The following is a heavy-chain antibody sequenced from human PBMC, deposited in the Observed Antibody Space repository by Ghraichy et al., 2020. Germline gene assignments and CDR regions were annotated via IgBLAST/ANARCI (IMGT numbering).Heavy chain of an antibody. CDR3: ATGRLGADYFFDY. D-gene: IGHD1-26*01. CDR2: IYYSGST. Sequence: SQTLSLTCTVSGDSISSYSWSWIRQPPGKGLEWIGYIYYSGSTKYNPSLKSRVTISADTSKNQVYRKVRSVTAADTAVYYCATGRLGADYFFDYWGQGSLVTVSS. J-gene: IGHJ4*02. CDR1: GDSISSYS. V-gene: IGHV4-59*01.